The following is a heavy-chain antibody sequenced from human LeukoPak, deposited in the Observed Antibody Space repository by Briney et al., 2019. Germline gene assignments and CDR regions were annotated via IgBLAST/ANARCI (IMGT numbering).Heavy chain of an antibody. J-gene: IGHJ4*02. CDR1: GFTFSDYA. Sequence: LPGGSLRLSCVASGFTFSDYAMNWVRQAPGKGLEWVSTFKTNSGQVYYAESVRGRFTISRVNSKNTVYLEMSSLRAEDTALYFCARSVPDYTRFDYWGQGALVTVSP. V-gene: IGHV3-23*01. CDR2: FKTNSGQV. CDR3: ARSVPDYTRFDY. D-gene: IGHD4-11*01.